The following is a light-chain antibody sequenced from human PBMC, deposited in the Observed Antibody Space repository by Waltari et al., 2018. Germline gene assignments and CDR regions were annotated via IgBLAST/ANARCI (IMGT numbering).Light chain of an antibody. Sequence: DIQMTQSPSSLSASVGDRVTITCRASQSISSYLNWYQQKPGKAPKLLIYAASSLQSGVPSRFSGSGSGTDFTLTISSLQPEDVAVYYCQQYYDTPQTFGQGTKVEIK. CDR1: QSISSY. CDR2: AAS. CDR3: QQYYDTPQT. V-gene: IGKV1-39*01. J-gene: IGKJ1*01.